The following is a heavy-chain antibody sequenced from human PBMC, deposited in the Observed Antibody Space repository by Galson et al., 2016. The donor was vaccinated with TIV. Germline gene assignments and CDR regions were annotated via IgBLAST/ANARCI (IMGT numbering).Heavy chain of an antibody. Sequence: SLRLSCAVSGFTFSRYWMHWVRQAPGKGLVWVSRINSDGSSTRYADDVKGRFTISRDNAKNTLYLQMNSLRTDGTAVYYCARVNPRDWYFDLWGRGTLVTVSS. CDR1: GFTFSRYW. CDR2: INSDGSST. D-gene: IGHD1-14*01. CDR3: ARVNPRDWYFDL. J-gene: IGHJ2*01. V-gene: IGHV3-74*01.